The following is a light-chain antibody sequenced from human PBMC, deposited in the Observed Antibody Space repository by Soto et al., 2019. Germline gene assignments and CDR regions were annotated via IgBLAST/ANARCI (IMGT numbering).Light chain of an antibody. CDR1: SSDVGGYNY. CDR2: DVN. V-gene: IGLV2-11*01. CDR3: CSYAGSSYV. J-gene: IGLJ1*01. Sequence: QSALTQPRSVSGSPGQSVTISCTGTSSDVGGYNYVSWYQQHPGKVPKLMIYDVNKRPSGVPDRFSGSKSGNTASLTISGLQAEDEAVYYCCSYAGSSYVFGTGTKLTVL.